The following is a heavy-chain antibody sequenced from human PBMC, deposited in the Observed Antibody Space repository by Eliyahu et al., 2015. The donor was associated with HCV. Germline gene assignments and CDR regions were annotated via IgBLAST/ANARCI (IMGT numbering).Heavy chain of an antibody. V-gene: IGHV3-30*18. Sequence: HVRPVVPGGDVVEPGRSLRRSCAASGFTFNNFGMHWVRQAPGKGLEWVAVISYDGSKTYYADSVTGRFTISRDNSKNTLYLQMNRLKPEDTAMYYCAKPAVLLWFGEGRNYFDYWGLGTLVTASS. D-gene: IGHD3-10*01. J-gene: IGHJ4*02. CDR2: ISYDGSKT. CDR1: GFTFNNFG. CDR3: AKPAVLLWFGEGRNYFDY.